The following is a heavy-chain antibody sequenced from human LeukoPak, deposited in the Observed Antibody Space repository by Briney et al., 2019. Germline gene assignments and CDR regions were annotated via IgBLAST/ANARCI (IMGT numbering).Heavy chain of an antibody. D-gene: IGHD1-1*01. J-gene: IGHJ4*02. CDR3: ATRPGYRAFDY. CDR2: IKHDGSEK. CDR1: GFTFSSDW. V-gene: IGHV3-7*03. Sequence: TGGSLRLSCAASGFTFSSDWMSWVRQAPGKGLEGVANIKHDGSEKYYVDSVKGRFTISRDNSKNTLYLQMNSLRLEDTAVYYCATRPGYRAFDYWGQGTLVTVSS.